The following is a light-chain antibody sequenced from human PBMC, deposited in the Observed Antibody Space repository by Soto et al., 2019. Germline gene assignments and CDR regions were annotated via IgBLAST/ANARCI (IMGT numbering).Light chain of an antibody. J-gene: IGLJ3*02. Sequence: QSALTQPASVSGSPGQSITISCTGTSSDVGGYNYVSWYQQHPGKAPKLMIYDVSQRPSGVPDRFSGSKSGNTASLTISGLQAEDEADYYCCSYGGIYRMFGGGTKLTVL. V-gene: IGLV2-11*01. CDR3: CSYGGIYRM. CDR1: SSDVGGYNY. CDR2: DVS.